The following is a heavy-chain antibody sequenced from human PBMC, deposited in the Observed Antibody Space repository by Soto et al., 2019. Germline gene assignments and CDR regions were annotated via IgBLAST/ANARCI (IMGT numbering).Heavy chain of an antibody. V-gene: IGHV4-61*03. D-gene: IGHD2-21*01. CDR2: IYYSGST. J-gene: IGHJ4*02. CDR1: GGSVSSGNYY. Sequence: QVQLQESGPGLVKPSETLSLTCTVSGGSVSSGNYYWSWIRQPPGKGLEWIGYIYYSGSTNYNPSPKSRVTISVDTSKNHFSLKLSSVTAADTAIYYCARAVITPRDWGQGTLVTVSS. CDR3: ARAVITPRD.